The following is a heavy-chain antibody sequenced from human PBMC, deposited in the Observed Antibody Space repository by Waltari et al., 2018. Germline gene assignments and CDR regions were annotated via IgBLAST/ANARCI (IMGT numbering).Heavy chain of an antibody. CDR1: GFTFSSYG. CDR2: IRYDGSNK. D-gene: IGHD3-10*01. Sequence: QVQLVESGGGVVQPGGSLRLSCAASGFTFSSYGMHWVRQAPGKGREWVAFIRYDGSNKYYADSVKGRFTISRDKSKNTLYLQMNSLRAEDTAVYYCAKILTMVQGVIIGDDAFDIWGQGTMVTVSS. CDR3: AKILTMVQGVIIGDDAFDI. V-gene: IGHV3-30*02. J-gene: IGHJ3*02.